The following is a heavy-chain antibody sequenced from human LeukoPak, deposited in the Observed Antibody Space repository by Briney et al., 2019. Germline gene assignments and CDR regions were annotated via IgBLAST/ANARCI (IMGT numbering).Heavy chain of an antibody. CDR2: ISYDGSNK. D-gene: IGHD2-15*01. V-gene: IGHV3-30*03. CDR3: VRGRYCSGGTCYPSYDY. CDR1: GFTFSSYG. J-gene: IGHJ4*02. Sequence: GGSLRLSCAASGFTFSSYGMHWVRQAPGKGLEWVAVISYDGSNKYYADSVKGRFTISRDNSKNTLYLQMNSLRAEDTAVYYCVRGRYCSGGTCYPSYDYWGQGTLVTVSS.